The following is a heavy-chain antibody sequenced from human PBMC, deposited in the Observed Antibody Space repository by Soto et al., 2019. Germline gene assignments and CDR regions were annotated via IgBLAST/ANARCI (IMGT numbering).Heavy chain of an antibody. Sequence: PGGSLRLSCAASGFTFSTYSMNWVRQAPGKGLEWVADITTSSSFRFYADSVKGRFTISRDDAKNSLYLQMNSLRAEDTGVYYCARDLGVALATLTLADWGQGALVTVSS. CDR2: ITTSSSFR. CDR1: GFTFSTYS. V-gene: IGHV3-21*01. CDR3: ARDLGVALATLTLAD. D-gene: IGHD2-15*01. J-gene: IGHJ4*02.